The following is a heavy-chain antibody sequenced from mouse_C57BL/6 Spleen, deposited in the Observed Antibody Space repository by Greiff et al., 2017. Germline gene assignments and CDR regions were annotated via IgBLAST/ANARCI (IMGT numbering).Heavy chain of an antibody. CDR1: GYAFSRSR. V-gene: IGHV1-82*01. CDR3: AIYDYDGCPCAD. CDR2: IYPGHGDT. Sequence: VQLQESGPELVKPGASVKISCKASGYAFSRSRMNWVKQRPGKGLEWIGRIYPGHGDTTYNGKLKGKATLTAGKSSSTASMHLSSLTYEDCAVYVCAIYDYDGCPCADWGQGTLFTVSA. J-gene: IGHJ3*01. D-gene: IGHD2-4*01.